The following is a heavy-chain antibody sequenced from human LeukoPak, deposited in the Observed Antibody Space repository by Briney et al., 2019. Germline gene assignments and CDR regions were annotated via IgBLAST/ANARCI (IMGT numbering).Heavy chain of an antibody. CDR2: IYYSGST. Sequence: SETLSLTCTVSGGSISSSSYYWGWIRQPPGKGLEWIGTIYYSGSTNYNPSLKSRVTISVDTSKNQFSLKLSSVTAADTAVYYCARGEMATIEDAFDIWGQGTMVTVSS. V-gene: IGHV4-39*07. CDR3: ARGEMATIEDAFDI. CDR1: GGSISSSSYY. D-gene: IGHD5-24*01. J-gene: IGHJ3*02.